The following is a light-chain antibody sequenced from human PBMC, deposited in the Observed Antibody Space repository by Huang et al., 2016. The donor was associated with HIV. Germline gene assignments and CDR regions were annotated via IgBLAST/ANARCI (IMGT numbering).Light chain of an antibody. CDR1: QSVSSS. Sequence: EIVMPQSPATLAVSAGERATLSCRASQSVSSSLAWYQQKPGQAPRLLIYGASTRATGIPARFRGSGSGTEFTLTSSSLQSEDLAVYYCQQYNNWPPVTFGQGTRLEIK. J-gene: IGKJ5*01. CDR3: QQYNNWPPVT. V-gene: IGKV3-15*01. CDR2: GAS.